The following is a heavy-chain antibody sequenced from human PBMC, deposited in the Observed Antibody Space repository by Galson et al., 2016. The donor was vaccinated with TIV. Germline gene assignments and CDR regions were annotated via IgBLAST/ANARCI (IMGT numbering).Heavy chain of an antibody. V-gene: IGHV1-18*04. CDR3: ARDLGSRTMILVVDYHYGMDV. Sequence: SVKVSCKASGYTFSTYGFSWVRQAPGQGLEWLGWISSYNGDTNYAHNLRGRLTMTTDSSTTTASMELRSLRSDDTAVYFCARDLGSRTMILVVDYHYGMDVWGQGTTVTVSS. J-gene: IGHJ6*02. CDR1: GYTFSTYG. CDR2: ISSYNGDT. D-gene: IGHD3-22*01.